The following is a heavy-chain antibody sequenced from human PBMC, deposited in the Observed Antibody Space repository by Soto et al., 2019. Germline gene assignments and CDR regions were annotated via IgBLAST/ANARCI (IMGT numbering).Heavy chain of an antibody. CDR2: ISSYNGDT. CDR1: GYTFTRSG. J-gene: IGHJ6*02. D-gene: IGHD5-12*01. Sequence: QVQLVQSGAEVKKPGASVKVSCKASGYTFTRSGISWVRQAPGQGPEWMGWISSYNGDTNYAQTFQGRATMTTDTATSTAYMERESLRSDGTAVYYCARGGVAPYYCAGMDVWGQGTPVTVSS. V-gene: IGHV1-18*01. CDR3: ARGGVAPYYCAGMDV.